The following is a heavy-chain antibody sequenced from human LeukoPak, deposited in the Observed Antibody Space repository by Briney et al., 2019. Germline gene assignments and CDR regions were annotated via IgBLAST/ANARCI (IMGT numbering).Heavy chain of an antibody. CDR1: GFTFSDYY. D-gene: IGHD6-13*01. V-gene: IGHV3-11*06. CDR2: ISGSGSHT. CDR3: ARVGSTVAAGTPDY. J-gene: IGHJ4*02. Sequence: GGSLRLSCAASGFTFSDYYMSWIRQAPGKGLEWVSYISGSGSHTTYADSVRGRFTISRDNAKNSLSLQVNRLRADDTAVYYCARVGSTVAAGTPDYWGQGTLVTVSS.